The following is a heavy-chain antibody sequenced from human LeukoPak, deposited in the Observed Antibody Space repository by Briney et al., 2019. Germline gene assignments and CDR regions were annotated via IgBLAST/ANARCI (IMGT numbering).Heavy chain of an antibody. CDR2: ISGSGGST. D-gene: IGHD3-10*01. CDR3: ARHYGSRSYSPIDFDY. Sequence: PGGSLRLSCAASGFTFSSYAMSWVRQAPGKGLEWVSAISGSGGSTYYADSVKGRFTISRDNSKNTLYLQMNSLRAEDTAVYYCARHYGSRSYSPIDFDYWGQGTLVTVSS. CDR1: GFTFSSYA. V-gene: IGHV3-23*01. J-gene: IGHJ4*02.